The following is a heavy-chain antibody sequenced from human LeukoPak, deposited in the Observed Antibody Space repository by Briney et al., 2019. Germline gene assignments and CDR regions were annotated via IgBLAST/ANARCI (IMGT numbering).Heavy chain of an antibody. Sequence: GGSLRLSCAASGFTLRSYWMPWGRQAPGKGPVWVSRINSDGRSPSYADSVKGRFTISRDNAKNTVYLQMNSLRAEDTAVYYCARDLFPYYYDSSGYFFDYWGQGTLVTVSS. CDR2: INSDGRSP. V-gene: IGHV3-74*01. D-gene: IGHD3-22*01. CDR1: GFTLRSYW. J-gene: IGHJ4*02. CDR3: ARDLFPYYYDSSGYFFDY.